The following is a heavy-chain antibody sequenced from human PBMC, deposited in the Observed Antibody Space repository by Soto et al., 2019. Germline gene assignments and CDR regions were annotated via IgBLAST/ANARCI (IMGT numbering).Heavy chain of an antibody. Sequence: QVQLVQSGADVKKPGASVKISCQASGYSFSDYYVHWVRQAPGRGLEWMGKIFPNGGSTSYAQRFQGSVTVTGDTSTNTVYMELSSLTSEDTAIYCCARDLNYNFYDFWGQGTLVIVSS. V-gene: IGHV1-46*01. CDR2: IFPNGGST. CDR3: ARDLNYNFYDF. D-gene: IGHD3-3*01. J-gene: IGHJ4*02. CDR1: GYSFSDYY.